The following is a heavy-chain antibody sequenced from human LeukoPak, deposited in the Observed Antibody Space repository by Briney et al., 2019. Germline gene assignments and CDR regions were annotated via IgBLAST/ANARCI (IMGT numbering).Heavy chain of an antibody. CDR2: IYYGGST. V-gene: IGHV4-39*01. CDR3: ARIGGGSWRNPGYWFDP. Sequence: SETLSLTCAVSGASISSASDYWGWIRQPPGKGLEWLGSIYYGGSTYDNPSLRSRVTISVDTSKNQVSLKLTSVTAADTAVYYCARIGGGSWRNPGYWFDPWGQGNLVTVSS. D-gene: IGHD2-15*01. CDR1: GASISSASDY. J-gene: IGHJ5*02.